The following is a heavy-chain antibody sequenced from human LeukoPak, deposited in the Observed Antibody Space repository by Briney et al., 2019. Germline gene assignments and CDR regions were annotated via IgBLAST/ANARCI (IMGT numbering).Heavy chain of an antibody. CDR2: INTNGGST. V-gene: IGHV3-64*04. CDR3: AKDRRGLGD. J-gene: IGHJ4*02. CDR1: GFTFSGYA. D-gene: IGHD3-16*01. Sequence: GGSLRLSCAAPGFTFSGYAMHGVPQAPGKRLEYVSSINTNGGSTYYANSVKGRFTISRDNSKNTLYLQMNSLRAEDTAVYYCAKDRRGLGDWGQGTLVTVSS.